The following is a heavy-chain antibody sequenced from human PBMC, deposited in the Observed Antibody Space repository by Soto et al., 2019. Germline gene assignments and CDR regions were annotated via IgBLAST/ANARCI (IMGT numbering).Heavy chain of an antibody. V-gene: IGHV3-23*01. Sequence: EVQLLESGGGLVQPGGSLRLSCAASGFTFSSYAMSWVRQAPGKGLEWVSAISGSGGSTYYAASVKGRFTISRDTSKNTLYLQMNSLRAEDTAVYYCAKDSAGSKLEMFDYWGQGTLVTVSS. CDR2: ISGSGGST. D-gene: IGHD3-3*01. CDR1: GFTFSSYA. CDR3: AKDSAGSKLEMFDY. J-gene: IGHJ4*02.